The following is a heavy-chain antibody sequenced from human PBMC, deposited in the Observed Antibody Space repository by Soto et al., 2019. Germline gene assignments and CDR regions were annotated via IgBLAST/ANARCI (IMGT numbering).Heavy chain of an antibody. J-gene: IGHJ5*02. D-gene: IGHD1-26*01. V-gene: IGHV4-39*01. CDR1: DDSISTSNYY. CDR3: AKHSHHGRFS. Sequence: QLQLQESGPRLVKPSETLSLTCSVSDDSISTSNYYWAWVRQPPEMGPEWIGSVDYAGRAYYNPPLKSRVTISADTSENHFSLHLSSMTAADTSMYYCAKHSHHGRFSWGQGTLVTVSS. CDR2: VDYAGRA.